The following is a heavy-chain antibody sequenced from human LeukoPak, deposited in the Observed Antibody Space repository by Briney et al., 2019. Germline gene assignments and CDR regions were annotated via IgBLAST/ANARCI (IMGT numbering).Heavy chain of an antibody. CDR3: ARRGYYDSSGYDY. Sequence: GGSLRLSCAASGFTFSSYEMNWVRQAPGKGLEWVSSISGRNTDIYYADSVKGRFTISRDNAKNSLYLQINSLRAEDTAIYYCARRGYYDSSGYDYWGQGTLVTVSS. J-gene: IGHJ4*02. V-gene: IGHV3-21*01. CDR2: ISGRNTDI. CDR1: GFTFSSYE. D-gene: IGHD3-22*01.